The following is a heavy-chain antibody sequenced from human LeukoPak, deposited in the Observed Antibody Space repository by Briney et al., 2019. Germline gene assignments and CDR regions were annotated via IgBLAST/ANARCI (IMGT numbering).Heavy chain of an antibody. D-gene: IGHD6-19*01. CDR3: ARTYSSGWYGPFGMDV. Sequence: SETLSLTCTVSGGSISSSSYYWGWIRQPPGKGLEWIGSIYYSGSTYYNPSLKSRVTISVDTSKNQFSLKLSSVTAADTAVYYCARTYSSGWYGPFGMDVWGQGTTVTVSS. J-gene: IGHJ6*02. CDR1: GGSISSSSYY. V-gene: IGHV4-39*07. CDR2: IYYSGST.